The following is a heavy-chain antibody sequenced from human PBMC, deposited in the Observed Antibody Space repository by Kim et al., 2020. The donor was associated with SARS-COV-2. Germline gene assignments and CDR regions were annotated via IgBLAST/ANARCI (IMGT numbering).Heavy chain of an antibody. CDR3: SKGPSRGCFYY. J-gene: IGHJ4*02. CDR1: GFTFSSYA. V-gene: IGHV3-23*01. CDR2: ISGSGGST. D-gene: IGHD6-19*01. Sequence: GGSLRLSCAASGFTFSSYAMTWVRQAPGKGLEWVSTISGSGGSTYYAGSVKGRFTISRDNSKNTLYLQMNSLRAEDTAVYYCSKGPSRGCFYYWGQGTLVTVSS.